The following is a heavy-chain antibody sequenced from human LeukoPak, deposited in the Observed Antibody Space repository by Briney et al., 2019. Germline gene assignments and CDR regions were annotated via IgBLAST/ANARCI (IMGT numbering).Heavy chain of an antibody. Sequence: GGSLRLSCAASGFTFSSYWMSCVRQAPGKGLEWVANIKQDGSEKYYVDSVKGRFTISRDNAKNSLYLQMNSLRAEDTAVYYCARDRRRTKYYYYYYGMDVWGKGTTVTVSS. CDR2: IKQDGSEK. V-gene: IGHV3-7*03. CDR1: GFTFSSYW. J-gene: IGHJ6*04. CDR3: ARDRRRTKYYYYYYGMDV. D-gene: IGHD1/OR15-1a*01.